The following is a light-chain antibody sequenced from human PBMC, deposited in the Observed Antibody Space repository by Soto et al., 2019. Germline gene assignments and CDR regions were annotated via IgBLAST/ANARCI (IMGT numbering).Light chain of an antibody. CDR3: QLYGSSSWT. V-gene: IGKV1-5*01. Sequence: DIQMTQSPSTLSASVGDRVTITCRASQSIGDSLAWYQQKPGKAPYLLISDVSSLERGVPSRFSGSGSGTEFTLTISSMQPEDFAVYYCQLYGSSSWTFGQGTKVDIK. CDR1: QSIGDS. J-gene: IGKJ1*01. CDR2: DVS.